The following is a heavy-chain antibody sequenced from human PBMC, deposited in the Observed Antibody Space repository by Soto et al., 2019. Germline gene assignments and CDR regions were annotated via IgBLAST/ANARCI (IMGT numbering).Heavy chain of an antibody. CDR2: LSNSGKA. CDR1: GVSITTQY. V-gene: IGHV4-59*11. J-gene: IGHJ6*02. CDR3: ARVLGSGFCDSSQSYYNTNV. Sequence: QVQLHESGPGLVKPSETLSVTCTVSGVSITTQYWSWVRQPPGKGLEGIGSLSNSGKAKTNPSLKSRSTVSLDRSKNQFSLKSTCVSAADPGVYFCARVLGSGFCDSSQSYYNTNVWGQG. D-gene: IGHD3-10*01.